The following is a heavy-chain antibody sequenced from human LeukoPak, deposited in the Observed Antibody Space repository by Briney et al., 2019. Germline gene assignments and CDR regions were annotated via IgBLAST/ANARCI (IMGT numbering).Heavy chain of an antibody. V-gene: IGHV5-51*01. Sequence: GESLKIPCKGSGYSFTSYWIGWVRQMPGKGLEWMGIIYPGDSDTRYSPSLQGQVTISADKSISTAYLQWSSLKASDTAMYYCARRRSHYLNWFDPWGQGTLVTVSS. D-gene: IGHD1-26*01. CDR3: ARRRSHYLNWFDP. CDR1: GYSFTSYW. CDR2: IYPGDSDT. J-gene: IGHJ5*02.